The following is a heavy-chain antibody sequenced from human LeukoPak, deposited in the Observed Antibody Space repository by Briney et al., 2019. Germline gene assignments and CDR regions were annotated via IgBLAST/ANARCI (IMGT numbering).Heavy chain of an antibody. Sequence: SETLSLTCTGSGGSIDNSHYYWGWIRQPPGEGLEWIASIHYSGSTHYNPSLKSRVTISVDTSKNQFSLKLSSVTAADTAVYYCVRLASGVIDYWGQGTLVTVSS. CDR3: VRLASGVIDY. CDR1: GGSIDNSHYY. CDR2: IHYSGST. V-gene: IGHV4-39*01. J-gene: IGHJ4*02. D-gene: IGHD6-19*01.